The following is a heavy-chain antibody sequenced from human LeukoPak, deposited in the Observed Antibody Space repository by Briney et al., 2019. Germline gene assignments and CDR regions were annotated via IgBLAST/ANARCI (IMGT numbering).Heavy chain of an antibody. CDR1: GGSISSYY. CDR3: ARVGGTYYFDY. V-gene: IGHV4-59*01. D-gene: IGHD1-14*01. J-gene: IGHJ4*02. Sequence: SETLSLTCTVSGGSISSYYWSWIRQPPGKGLEWIGYIYYSGSTNYNPSLKSRVTISVDTSKNQFSLKLSSVTAADTAVYYCARVGGTYYFDYWGQGTLVTVSS. CDR2: IYYSGST.